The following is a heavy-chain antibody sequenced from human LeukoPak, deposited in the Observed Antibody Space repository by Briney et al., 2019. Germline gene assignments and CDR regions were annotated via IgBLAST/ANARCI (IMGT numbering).Heavy chain of an antibody. V-gene: IGHV4-59*01. CDR2: IYHSGST. J-gene: IGHJ5*02. CDR1: GGSITSSY. CDR3: ARDRIAAPGPSWFDP. D-gene: IGHD6-13*01. Sequence: SETLSLTCTVFGGSITSSYWSWIRQPPGKGLEWIGYIYHSGSTNYNPSLKSRVTMSVDTSKNQFSLKLSSVTAADTAVYYCARDRIAAPGPSWFDPWGQGTLVTVSS.